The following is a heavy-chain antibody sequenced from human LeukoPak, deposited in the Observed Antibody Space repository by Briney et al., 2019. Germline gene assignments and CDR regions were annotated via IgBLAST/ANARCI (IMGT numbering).Heavy chain of an antibody. Sequence: GGSLRLSCAASGFTFSSYAMHWVRQAPGKGLEWVAVISYDGSNKYYADSVKGRFTISRDNSKNTLYLQMNSLRAEDTAEYYCAREVDSSGFLGYFDYWGQGTLVTVSS. J-gene: IGHJ4*02. CDR1: GFTFSSYA. V-gene: IGHV3-30-3*01. D-gene: IGHD6-19*01. CDR3: AREVDSSGFLGYFDY. CDR2: ISYDGSNK.